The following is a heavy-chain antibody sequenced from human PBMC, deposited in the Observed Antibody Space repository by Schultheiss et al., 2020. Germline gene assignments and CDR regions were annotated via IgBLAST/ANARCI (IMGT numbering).Heavy chain of an antibody. D-gene: IGHD3-22*01. J-gene: IGHJ3*02. CDR1: GYTFTGYY. CDR2: INPNSGGT. CDR3: ARVSDSSGYPNHDAFDI. Sequence: ASVKVSCKASGYTFTGYYMHWVRQAPGQGLEWMGWINPNSGGTNYAQKFQGWVTMTRDTSISTAYMELSRLRSDDTAVYYCARVSDSSGYPNHDAFDIWGQGRMVTVSS. V-gene: IGHV1-2*04.